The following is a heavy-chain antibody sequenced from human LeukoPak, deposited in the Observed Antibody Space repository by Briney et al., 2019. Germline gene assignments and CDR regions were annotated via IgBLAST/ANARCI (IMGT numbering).Heavy chain of an antibody. V-gene: IGHV3-30*04. J-gene: IGHJ5*02. CDR2: ISYDGTKT. CDR3: ASSTTVAGTFWFDP. D-gene: IGHD6-19*01. Sequence: GGSLRLSCTPSGVTFSNYALDWVRQAPGEGLEWVAAISYDGTKTYYTDSVKGRFTISRDDPDNTLSLQMDSLRGEDTALYYCASSTTVAGTFWFDPWGQGTLVIVSS. CDR1: GVTFSNYA.